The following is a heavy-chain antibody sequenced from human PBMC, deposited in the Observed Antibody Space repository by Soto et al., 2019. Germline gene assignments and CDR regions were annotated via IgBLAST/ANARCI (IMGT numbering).Heavy chain of an antibody. J-gene: IGHJ6*02. V-gene: IGHV4-34*01. D-gene: IGHD2-15*01. CDR2: INHSGGT. CDR1: GGSFSGYY. CDR3: ARGRMGYHQYYGMDV. Sequence: PSETLSLTCAVYGGSFSGYYWSWIRQPPGKGLEWIGEINHSGGTNYNPSLKSRVTISVDTSKNQFSLKLSHVTAADTAVYYCARGRMGYHQYYGMDVWGQGTTVTVSS.